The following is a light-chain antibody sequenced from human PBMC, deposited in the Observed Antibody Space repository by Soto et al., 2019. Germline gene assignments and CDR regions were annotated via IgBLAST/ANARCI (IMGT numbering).Light chain of an antibody. V-gene: IGKV1-5*03. CDR2: KAS. CDR3: PHYDSYSEA. Sequence: DIQVTHSPSTLSGYVGDRVTITCRASQTISSWLAWYQQKPGKAPKLLIYKASTLKSGVPSRFSGSGSGTEFTLTISSLQADDFTTYYCPHYDSYSEAFGQGTKVDIK. J-gene: IGKJ1*01. CDR1: QTISSW.